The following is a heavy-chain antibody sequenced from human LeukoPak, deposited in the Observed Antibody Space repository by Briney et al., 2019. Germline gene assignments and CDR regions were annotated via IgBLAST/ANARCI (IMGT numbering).Heavy chain of an antibody. V-gene: IGHV3-48*03. CDR2: ISGRGDTI. J-gene: IGHJ3*02. Sequence: GGSLRLSCAASGFTFRVYEMQGLRQAPGKGVEWVSYISGRGDTIYYADSVKGRFTISRDNARNSLYLQMNSLRSEDTALYYCARGDYNGSQNYTYDIWGQGTMVTVSS. D-gene: IGHD3-10*01. CDR3: ARGDYNGSQNYTYDI. CDR1: GFTFRVYE.